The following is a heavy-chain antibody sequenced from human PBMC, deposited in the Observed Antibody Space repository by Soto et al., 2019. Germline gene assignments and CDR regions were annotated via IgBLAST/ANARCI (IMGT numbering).Heavy chain of an antibody. Sequence: SETLSLTCAVSGGSISSSNWWSWVRQPPGKGLEWIGEIYHSGSTNYNPSLKSRVTISVDKSKNQFSLKLSSVTAADTAVYYCGGDGGGGIVVVVAAKADAFDIWGQGTMVTVS. D-gene: IGHD2-15*01. CDR2: IYHSGST. V-gene: IGHV4-4*02. CDR1: GGSISSSNW. J-gene: IGHJ3*02. CDR3: GGDGGGGIVVVVAAKADAFDI.